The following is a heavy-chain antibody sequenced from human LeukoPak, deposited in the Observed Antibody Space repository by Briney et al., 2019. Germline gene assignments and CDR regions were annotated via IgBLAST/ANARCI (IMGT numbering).Heavy chain of an antibody. Sequence: ASVKVSCKYSVYSFTVDYIYSGPQAPGQGLEWMGWINPKSGGTNYAQQFEGRVTLTRDTSISTSYMEVSRLRYDDTAVYYCARDPYYYDYSHFDYWGQGTLVSVST. CDR1: VYSFTVDY. CDR3: ARDPYYYDYSHFDY. CDR2: INPKSGGT. V-gene: IGHV1-2*02. J-gene: IGHJ4*02. D-gene: IGHD3-22*01.